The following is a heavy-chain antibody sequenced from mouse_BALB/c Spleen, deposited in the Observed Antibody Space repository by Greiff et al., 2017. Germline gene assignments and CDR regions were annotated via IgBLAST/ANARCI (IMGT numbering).Heavy chain of an antibody. J-gene: IGHJ3*01. CDR2: INPSTGYT. CDR1: GYTFTSYW. CDR3: ARTEGRSDGYYFAY. V-gene: IGHV1-7*01. Sequence: VQLQQSGAELAKPGASVKMSCKASGYTFTSYWMHWVKQRPGQGLEWIGYINPSTGYTEYNQKFKDKATLTADKSSSTAYMQLSSLTSEDSAVYYCARTEGRSDGYYFAYWGQGTLVTVSA. D-gene: IGHD2-3*01.